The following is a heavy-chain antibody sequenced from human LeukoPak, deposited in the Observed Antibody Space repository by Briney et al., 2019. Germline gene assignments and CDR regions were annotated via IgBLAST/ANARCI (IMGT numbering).Heavy chain of an antibody. Sequence: KTGGSLRLSCAASGFTFDDYAMHWVRQAPGKGLEWVSGISWNSGSIGYADSVKGRFTISRDNAKNSLYLQMNSLRAEDTAVYYCAKDHQDNIGYYYVGYFDYWGQGTLVTVSS. V-gene: IGHV3-9*01. CDR2: ISWNSGSI. D-gene: IGHD3-22*01. J-gene: IGHJ4*02. CDR1: GFTFDDYA. CDR3: AKDHQDNIGYYYVGYFDY.